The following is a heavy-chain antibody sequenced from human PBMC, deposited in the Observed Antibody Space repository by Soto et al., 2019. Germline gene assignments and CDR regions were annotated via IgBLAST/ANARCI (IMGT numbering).Heavy chain of an antibody. CDR2: ISTYNDIT. J-gene: IGHJ4*02. CDR1: GYTFSIYG. V-gene: IGHV1-18*04. Sequence: QLQLVQSGPEVKKPGASVKVSCKSSGYTFSIYGITWVRQAPGQGLEWMGWISTYNDITNYAQKFQGRVTMTTDTSTGTAYMELRSLRSDDTAVYYCARGTDPMSSAGISFAYWGQGTLVTVSS. CDR3: ARGTDPMSSAGISFAY. D-gene: IGHD6-13*01.